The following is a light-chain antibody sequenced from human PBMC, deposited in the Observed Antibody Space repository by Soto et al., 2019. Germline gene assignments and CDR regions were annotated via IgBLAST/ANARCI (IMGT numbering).Light chain of an antibody. J-gene: IGLJ1*01. CDR1: TSDVGSYNH. CDR3: ISYTGSSTYYV. CDR2: EVT. V-gene: IGLV2-14*01. Sequence: HSSLTHPPSVPRSPGRAITISCSRTTSDVGSYNHVAWYQQFPGKTPKLIIYEVTYRPSGVSHRFSASKCGNTASLTISGLQAEDEADYYCISYTGSSTYYVFGTGTKVTAL.